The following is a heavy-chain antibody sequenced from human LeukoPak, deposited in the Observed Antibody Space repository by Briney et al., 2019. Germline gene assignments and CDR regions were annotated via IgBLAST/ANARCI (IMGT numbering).Heavy chain of an antibody. Sequence: PGGSLRLSCAASGFTFSNAWMNWVRQAPGKGLEWVGRIKSKTDGGTTDYAAPVKGRFTISRDDSKNTLYLQMNSLKTEDTAVYYCTTDPRAYGYDFWSGYPPMYYFDYWGQGTLVTVSS. CDR3: TTDPRAYGYDFWSGYPPMYYFDY. D-gene: IGHD3-3*01. J-gene: IGHJ4*02. CDR1: GFTFSNAW. CDR2: IKSKTDGGTT. V-gene: IGHV3-15*07.